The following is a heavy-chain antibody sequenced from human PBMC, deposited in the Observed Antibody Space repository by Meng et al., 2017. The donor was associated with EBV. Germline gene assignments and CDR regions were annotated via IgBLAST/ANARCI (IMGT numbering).Heavy chain of an antibody. J-gene: IGHJ4*02. V-gene: IGHV4-61*01. CDR1: GASVSGGTYH. D-gene: IGHD4-11*01. CDR3: ADYSS. CDR2: IYDGGTT. Sequence: QVRIKGSGAGLVKPSETRFLTCTVSGASVSGGTYHWSWIRQRPGKELEWIGYIYDGGTTIYNPSLKSRVTILVDASKNQFSLKLSSVTTADTAVYYCADYSSWGQGTLVTVSS.